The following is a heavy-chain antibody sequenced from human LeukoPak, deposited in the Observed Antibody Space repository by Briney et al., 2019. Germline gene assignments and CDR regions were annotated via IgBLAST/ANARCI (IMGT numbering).Heavy chain of an antibody. J-gene: IGHJ4*02. CDR1: GYTFTNYG. Sequence: GASVKVSCKASGYTFTNYGIFWVRQAPGQGLEWMGWISAYSGNTNYAQNLQGRVTMTTETSTSTAYMELESLRSDDTAVYYCAISQGSYYDTSGYLGGDYWGQGTLVTVSS. CDR3: AISQGSYYDTSGYLGGDY. V-gene: IGHV1-18*01. D-gene: IGHD3-22*01. CDR2: ISAYSGNT.